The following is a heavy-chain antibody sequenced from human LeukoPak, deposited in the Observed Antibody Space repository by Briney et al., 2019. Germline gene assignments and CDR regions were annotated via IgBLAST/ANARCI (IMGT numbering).Heavy chain of an antibody. J-gene: IGHJ5*02. CDR3: AREGGSKNWFDP. V-gene: IGHV3-48*03. D-gene: IGHD1-26*01. Sequence: GGSLRLSCAASGCTFNNYEMNWVRQAPGKGLEWISYVTSSGGTTYYADSVKGRFTISRDNAKNSLYLQMNSLRAEDTAVYYCAREGGSKNWFDPWGQGTLVTVSS. CDR2: VTSSGGTT. CDR1: GCTFNNYE.